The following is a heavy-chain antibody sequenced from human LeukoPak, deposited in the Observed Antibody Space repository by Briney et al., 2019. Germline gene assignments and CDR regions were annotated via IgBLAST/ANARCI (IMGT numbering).Heavy chain of an antibody. CDR1: GGSVSSCTYY. D-gene: IGHD6-19*01. Sequence: SETLSLTCTVSGGSVSSCTYYWSWIRQPPGKGLEWIGSIYYSGSTYQNPSLKSRVTISVDTSKNQFSLKLSSMTAADTAVYYCARYPSAMAGYFGYWGQGTLVTVSS. CDR3: ARYPSAMAGYFGY. CDR2: IYYSGST. J-gene: IGHJ4*02. V-gene: IGHV4-39*07.